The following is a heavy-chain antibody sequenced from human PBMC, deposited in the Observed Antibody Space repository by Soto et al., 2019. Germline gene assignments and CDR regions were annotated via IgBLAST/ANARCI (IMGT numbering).Heavy chain of an antibody. Sequence: EVQLLESGGGLVQPGGSLRLSCAASGFTFSSYAMSWVRQAPGKGLEWVSAISGSGGSTYYADSVKGRFTISRDNSKNTLSLQMNSLRAEETAVYYCAQLAVAGTDLMTDDYWGQGPLVTVSS. V-gene: IGHV3-23*01. CDR1: GFTFSSYA. CDR3: AQLAVAGTDLMTDDY. J-gene: IGHJ4*02. D-gene: IGHD6-19*01. CDR2: ISGSGGST.